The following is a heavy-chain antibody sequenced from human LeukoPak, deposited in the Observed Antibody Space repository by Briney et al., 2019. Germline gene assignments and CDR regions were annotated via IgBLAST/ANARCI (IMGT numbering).Heavy chain of an antibody. CDR2: INHSGST. V-gene: IGHV4-34*01. D-gene: IGHD6-13*01. J-gene: IGHJ4*02. CDR3: ARVGAAAGYYFDY. CDR1: GGSFSGYY. Sequence: KPSETLSLTCAVYGGSFSGYYWSWIRQPPGKGLEWIGEINHSGSTNYNPSLKSRVTISVDTSKNQFSLKLSSVTAADTAVYYCARVGAAAGYYFDYWGQGTLVTVSS.